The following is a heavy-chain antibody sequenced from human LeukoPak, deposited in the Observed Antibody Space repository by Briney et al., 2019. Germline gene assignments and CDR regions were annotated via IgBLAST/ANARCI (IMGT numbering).Heavy chain of an antibody. V-gene: IGHV1-69*05. CDR2: IIPIFGTA. D-gene: IGHD3-3*01. Sequence: SVKVSCKASGGTFSSYAISWVRQAPGQGLEWMGGIIPIFGTANYAQKFQGRVTITTDESTSTAYMELSSLRSEDTAVYYCARHHGGFAYYFDYWGQGTLVTVSS. CDR1: GGTFSSYA. J-gene: IGHJ4*02. CDR3: ARHHGGFAYYFDY.